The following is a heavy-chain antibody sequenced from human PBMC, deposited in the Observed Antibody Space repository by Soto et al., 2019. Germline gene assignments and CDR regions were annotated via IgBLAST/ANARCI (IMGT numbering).Heavy chain of an antibody. Sequence: SETLSLACAVSGDPSTSYQGGWIRHPPGKGLEWIGHIHNSGTSTHNPSLNGRVTISIDMSKKQFSLKLTSLTSAETAVYYCARDFYDSVGYTWFDSWSQGTLVTVSS. CDR1: GDPSTSYQ. CDR3: ARDFYDSVGYTWFDS. CDR2: IHNSGTS. J-gene: IGHJ5*01. V-gene: IGHV4-59*01. D-gene: IGHD3-22*01.